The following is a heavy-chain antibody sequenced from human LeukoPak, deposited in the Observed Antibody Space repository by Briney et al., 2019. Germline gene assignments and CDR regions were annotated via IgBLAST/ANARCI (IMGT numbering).Heavy chain of an antibody. V-gene: IGHV3-30*18. Sequence: GGSLRLSCAASGFSFSSYGMHWVCQAPGKGLEWVAVISYDGSNKYYADSVKGRFTISRDNSKNTLYLQMNSLIAEDTAVYYCAKDRIAAGAMGALVYWGQGTLVTVSS. CDR3: AKDRIAAGAMGALVY. J-gene: IGHJ4*02. D-gene: IGHD6-13*01. CDR2: ISYDGSNK. CDR1: GFSFSSYG.